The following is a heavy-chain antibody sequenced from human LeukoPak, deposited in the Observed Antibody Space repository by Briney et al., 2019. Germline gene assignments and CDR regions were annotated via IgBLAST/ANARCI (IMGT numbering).Heavy chain of an antibody. Sequence: GGSLRLSCAASGFTFSSHEMNWVRQAPGKXLEWVSYISSSGSTIYYADSVKGRFTISRDNAKNSLYLQMNSLRAEDTAVYYCARIGAGSSRDYWGQGTLVTVSS. V-gene: IGHV3-48*03. D-gene: IGHD6-13*01. J-gene: IGHJ4*02. CDR3: ARIGAGSSRDY. CDR2: ISSSGSTI. CDR1: GFTFSSHE.